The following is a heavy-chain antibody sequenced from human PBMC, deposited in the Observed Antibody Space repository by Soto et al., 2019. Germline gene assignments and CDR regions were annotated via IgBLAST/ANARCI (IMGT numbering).Heavy chain of an antibody. CDR2: ISHDGNNA. Sequence: QVQLVESGGGVVQPGKSLRLSCAATGFIFRSYGVHWVRQAPGKGLEWVALISHDGNNAYYADAVTGRFTISRDNAKNTVSLQMNSLRAEDTAVYYCAKQGIEVAGTDYFDYWGQGALVTVAS. CDR3: AKQGIEVAGTDYFDY. V-gene: IGHV3-30*18. CDR1: GFIFRSYG. D-gene: IGHD6-19*01. J-gene: IGHJ4*02.